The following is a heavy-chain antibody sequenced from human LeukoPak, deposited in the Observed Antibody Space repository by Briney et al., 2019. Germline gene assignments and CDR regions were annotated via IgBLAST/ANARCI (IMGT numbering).Heavy chain of an antibody. CDR3: ASPPIVAPGTHAFDI. V-gene: IGHV3-23*01. Sequence: GGSLRLSCAASGFTFSSYSMNWVRQAPGKGLEWISTINPSGANTYYAASVRGRLTISRDNSKDSLHLQMNGLRAEDTAVYYCASPPIVAPGTHAFDIWGQGTMVTVSS. CDR1: GFTFSSYS. CDR2: INPSGANT. J-gene: IGHJ3*02. D-gene: IGHD6-13*01.